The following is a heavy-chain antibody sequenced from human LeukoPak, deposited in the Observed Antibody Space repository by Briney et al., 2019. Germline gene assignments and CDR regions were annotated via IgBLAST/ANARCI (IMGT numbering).Heavy chain of an antibody. J-gene: IGHJ4*02. CDR2: IKQDGSEK. Sequence: GGSLRLSCAASGFTFSSYWMSWVRQAPGQGLERVANIKQDGSEKYYVDSVKGRFTISRDNAKNSLYLQMNSLRAEDTAVYYCARDGFLGVDTAMVINGHFDYWGQGTLVTVSS. CDR3: ARDGFLGVDTAMVINGHFDY. D-gene: IGHD5-18*01. CDR1: GFTFSSYW. V-gene: IGHV3-7*03.